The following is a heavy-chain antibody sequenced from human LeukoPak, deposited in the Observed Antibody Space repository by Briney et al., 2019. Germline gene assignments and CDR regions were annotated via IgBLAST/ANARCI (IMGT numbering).Heavy chain of an antibody. J-gene: IGHJ4*02. Sequence: GGSLRLSCAASGFTFSSYSMNWVRQAPGKWLEWVSSISSSSSYIYYADSVKGRFTISRDNAKNSLYLQMNSLRAEDTAVYYCARAPIYCSGGSCYFDYWGQGTLVTVSS. CDR3: ARAPIYCSGGSCYFDY. CDR2: ISSSSSYI. CDR1: GFTFSSYS. D-gene: IGHD2-15*01. V-gene: IGHV3-21*01.